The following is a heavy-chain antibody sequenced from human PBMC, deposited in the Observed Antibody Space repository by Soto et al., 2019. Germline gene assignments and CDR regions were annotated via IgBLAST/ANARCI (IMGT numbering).Heavy chain of an antibody. J-gene: IGHJ6*02. CDR1: GFTFSSYA. V-gene: IGHV3-30*18. CDR2: ISYDGSNK. Sequence: GSLRLSCAASGFTFSSYAMSWVRQAPGKGLEWVAVISYDGSNKYYADSVKGRFTISRDSSKNMLYLQMNSLRAEDTAVYYCAKEDSSSWHYYYGMDVWGQGTTVTVSS. CDR3: AKEDSSSWHYYYGMDV. D-gene: IGHD6-13*01.